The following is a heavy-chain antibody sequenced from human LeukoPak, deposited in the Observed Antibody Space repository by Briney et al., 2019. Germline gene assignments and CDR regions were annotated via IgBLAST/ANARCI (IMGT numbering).Heavy chain of an antibody. CDR3: ARKDNYGRYGFDV. CDR1: GFTFSSHG. Sequence: GGSLRLSCAASGFTFSSHGMYWVRQAPGKGPEWVAVIAFDGSNQNYADPVKGRFTISRDNSKNTAYLQVNSLRAEDTAVYYCARKDNYGRYGFDVWGQGTTVTVSS. D-gene: IGHD5-18*01. V-gene: IGHV3-30*03. J-gene: IGHJ6*02. CDR2: IAFDGSNQ.